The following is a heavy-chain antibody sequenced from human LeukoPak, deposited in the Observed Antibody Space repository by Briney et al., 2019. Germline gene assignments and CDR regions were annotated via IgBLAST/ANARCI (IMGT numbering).Heavy chain of an antibody. D-gene: IGHD5-12*01. CDR1: GGTFSSYA. Sequence: GASVKVSCKASGGTFSSYAISWVRQAPGQGLEWMGRIIPIFGTANYAQKFQGRVTITTDESTSTAYMELSSLRSEDTAVYYCARARYSGYVGNKYYFDYWGQGTLATVSS. J-gene: IGHJ4*02. CDR3: ARARYSGYVGNKYYFDY. V-gene: IGHV1-69*05. CDR2: IIPIFGTA.